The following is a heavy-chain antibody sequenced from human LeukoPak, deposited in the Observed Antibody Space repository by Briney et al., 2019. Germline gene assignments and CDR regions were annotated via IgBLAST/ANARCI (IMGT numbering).Heavy chain of an antibody. D-gene: IGHD6-25*01. CDR3: ASSSGY. CDR1: VGTFSSYA. J-gene: IGHJ4*02. V-gene: IGHV1-69*04. Sequence: GASVRVSSTASVGTFSSYAISWVRQAPGQGLEWMGRITPILGMANYAQKFQGRGTITAHKSTSTAYMQLSSLRSEATAVYYCASSSGYWGQVTLVTVSS. CDR2: ITPILGMA.